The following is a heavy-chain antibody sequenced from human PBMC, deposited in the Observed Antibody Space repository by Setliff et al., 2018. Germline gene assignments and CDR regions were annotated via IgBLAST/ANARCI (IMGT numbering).Heavy chain of an antibody. J-gene: IGHJ4*02. CDR1: GFNFRDYS. Sequence: PGGSLRLSCATSGFNFRDYSMAWVRQAPGKGLEWISYISSGSNSIYYADSVEGRFTISRDNAKNTLYLQMNSLGAEDTAVYYCARDSYTSPDYWGQGTLVTVSS. CDR3: ARDSYTSPDY. V-gene: IGHV3-21*05. CDR2: ISSGSNSI. D-gene: IGHD6-13*01.